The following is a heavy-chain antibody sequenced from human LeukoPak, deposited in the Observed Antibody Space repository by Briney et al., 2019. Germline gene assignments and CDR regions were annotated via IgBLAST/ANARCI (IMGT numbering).Heavy chain of an antibody. D-gene: IGHD6-19*01. V-gene: IGHV3-30-3*01. CDR3: AREDQWLAPEHAFDI. CDR2: ISYDGSNK. Sequence: PGGSLRLSCAASGFTFSSYAMSWVRQAPGKGLEWVAVISYDGSNKYYADSVKGRFTISRDNSKNTLYLQMNSLRAEDTAVYYCAREDQWLAPEHAFDIWGQGTMVTVSS. CDR1: GFTFSSYA. J-gene: IGHJ3*02.